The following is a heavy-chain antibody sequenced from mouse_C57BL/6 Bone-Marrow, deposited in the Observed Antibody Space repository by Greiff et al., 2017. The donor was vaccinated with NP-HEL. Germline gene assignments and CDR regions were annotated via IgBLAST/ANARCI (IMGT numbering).Heavy chain of an antibody. V-gene: IGHV5-17*01. CDR3: AKSYYDSLYWYFDV. CDR1: GFTFSDYG. CDR2: ISSGSSTI. D-gene: IGHD2-4*01. Sequence: EVQGVESGGGLVKPGGSLKLSCAASGFTFSDYGMHWVRQAPEKGLEWVAYISSGSSTIYYADTEKGRVTISRDNAKNTLFLQMTSLRSEDTAMYYCAKSYYDSLYWYFDVWGTGTTVTVSS. J-gene: IGHJ1*03.